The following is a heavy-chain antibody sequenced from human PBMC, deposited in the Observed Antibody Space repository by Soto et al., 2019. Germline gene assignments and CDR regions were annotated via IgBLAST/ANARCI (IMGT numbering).Heavy chain of an antibody. CDR2: IYYSGST. J-gene: IGHJ3*02. CDR3: ARRYGSVFDI. CDR1: GGSISSYY. D-gene: IGHD3-10*01. V-gene: IGHV4-59*08. Sequence: QVQLQESGPGLVKPSETLSLTCTVSGGSISSYYWSWIRQPPGKGLEWIGYIYYSGSTNYNPSLKHRVNISVDTSKNQFSRKLSFVTAADTAVYYCARRYGSVFDIWGQGAMVTVSS.